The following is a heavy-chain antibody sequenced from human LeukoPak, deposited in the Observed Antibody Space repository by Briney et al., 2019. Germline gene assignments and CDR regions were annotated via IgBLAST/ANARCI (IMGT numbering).Heavy chain of an antibody. V-gene: IGHV1-2*06. CDR2: IDPNSGGT. J-gene: IGHJ4*02. CDR1: GYTFTGYY. Sequence: ASVKVSCKASGYTFTGYYMHWVRQAPGQGLEWMGRIDPNSGGTNYAQKFQGRVTMTRDTSISTAYMELSRLRSDDTAVYYCARPSGLYSGWYGNFDHWGQGTLVTVSS. CDR3: ARPSGLYSGWYGNFDH. D-gene: IGHD6-19*01.